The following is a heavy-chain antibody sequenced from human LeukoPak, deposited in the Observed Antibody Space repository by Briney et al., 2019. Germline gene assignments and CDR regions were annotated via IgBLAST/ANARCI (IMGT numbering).Heavy chain of an antibody. Sequence: GGSLRLSCAASGFTFSSYEMNWVRQAPGKGLEWVSSISGSSSYIYYSDSVKGRFTISRDNAKNSLSLQMNSLRAEDTAVYYCARPLMYYYGSETYFWFDPWGQGTLVTVSS. V-gene: IGHV3-21*01. CDR2: ISGSSSYI. D-gene: IGHD3-10*01. CDR3: ARPLMYYYGSETYFWFDP. CDR1: GFTFSSYE. J-gene: IGHJ5*02.